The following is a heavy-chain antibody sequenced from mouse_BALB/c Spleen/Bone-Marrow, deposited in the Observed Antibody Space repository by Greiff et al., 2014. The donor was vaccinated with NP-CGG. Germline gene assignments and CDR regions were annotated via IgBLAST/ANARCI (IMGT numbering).Heavy chain of an antibody. CDR3: APYYYGSSQFAY. CDR2: IDPANGXT. J-gene: IGHJ3*01. CDR1: GFNIKDTY. Sequence: VQLQQSGAELVKPGASVKLSCTASGFNIKDTYMHWVKQRPEQGLEWIGRIDPANGXTXXXXXFQXXAXIXADTSSNTAYLQLSSLTSEDTAVYYCAPYYYGSSQFAYWGQGTLVTVSA. V-gene: IGHV14-3*02. D-gene: IGHD1-1*01.